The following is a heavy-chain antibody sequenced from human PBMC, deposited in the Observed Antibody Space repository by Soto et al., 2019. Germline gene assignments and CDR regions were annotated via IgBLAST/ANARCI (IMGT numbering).Heavy chain of an antibody. CDR3: AMGETDIVVVPAAMGPYSYYGMDV. D-gene: IGHD2-2*01. CDR2: IIPIFGTA. J-gene: IGHJ6*02. V-gene: IGHV1-69*01. Sequence: QVQLVQSGAEVKKPGSSVKVSCKASVGTFSSYAISWVRQAPGQGLEWMGGIIPIFGTANYAQKFQGRVTITSDESTSTAYMELSSLRSEDTAVYYCAMGETDIVVVPAAMGPYSYYGMDVWGQGTTVTVSS. CDR1: VGTFSSYA.